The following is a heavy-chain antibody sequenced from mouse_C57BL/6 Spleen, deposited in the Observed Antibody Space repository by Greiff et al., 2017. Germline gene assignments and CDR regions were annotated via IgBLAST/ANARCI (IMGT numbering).Heavy chain of an antibody. CDR1: GFTFSSYT. J-gene: IGHJ2*01. Sequence: EVMLVESGGGLVKPGGSLKLSCAASGFTFSSYTMSWVRQTPEKRLEWVATISGGGGNTYYPDSVKGRFTISRDNAKNTLYLQMSSLRSEDTAWYDSERLSTGTVGYFDYWGKGTTLTVS. V-gene: IGHV5-9*01. CDR3: ERLSTGTVGYFDY. D-gene: IGHD4-1*02. CDR2: ISGGGGNT.